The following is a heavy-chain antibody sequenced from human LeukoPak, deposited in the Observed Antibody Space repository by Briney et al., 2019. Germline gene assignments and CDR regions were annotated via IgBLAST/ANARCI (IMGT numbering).Heavy chain of an antibody. J-gene: IGHJ6*02. D-gene: IGHD2-2*01. CDR3: ARGAHIVVVPAAIWYYYYGMDV. CDR2: ISSSSYI. Sequence: GGSLRLSCAASGFTFSSYSMNWVRQAPGKGLEWVSSISSSSYIYYADSVKGRFTISRDNAKNSLYLQMNSLRAEDTAVYYCARGAHIVVVPAAIWYYYYGMDVWGQGTTVTVSS. CDR1: GFTFSSYS. V-gene: IGHV3-21*01.